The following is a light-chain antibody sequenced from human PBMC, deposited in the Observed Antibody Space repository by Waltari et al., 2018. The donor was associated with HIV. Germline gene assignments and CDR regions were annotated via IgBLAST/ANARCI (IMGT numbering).Light chain of an antibody. J-gene: IGLJ2*01. CDR3: QTWGTGMI. CDR1: SGHSSYA. Sequence: QVVLTQSPSASASLGASVTLTCPLSSGHSSYALAWHQQQPEKGPQYLMKVNNDGSHFKGDGIPDRFSGSSSGAERYLTISSLQSEDEADYYCQTWGTGMIFGGGTKLTVL. CDR2: VNNDGSH. V-gene: IGLV4-69*01.